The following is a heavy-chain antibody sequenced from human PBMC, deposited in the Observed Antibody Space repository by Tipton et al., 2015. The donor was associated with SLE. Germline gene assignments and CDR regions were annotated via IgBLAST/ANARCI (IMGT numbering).Heavy chain of an antibody. CDR3: ARGSLRLDAFDM. J-gene: IGHJ3*02. CDR1: GASISSYY. CDR2: IYTGGGT. V-gene: IGHV4-4*08. Sequence: TLSLTCTVSGASISSYYWSWIRQFPGKGLEWIGYIYTGGGTNDNPPLKSRVTISVDESKNQFSLKLTSVTAADTAVYFCARGSLRLDAFDMWGQGTMVTVSA.